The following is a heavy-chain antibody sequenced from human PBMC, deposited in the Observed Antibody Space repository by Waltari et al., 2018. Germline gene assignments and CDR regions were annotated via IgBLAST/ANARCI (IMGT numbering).Heavy chain of an antibody. J-gene: IGHJ4*02. D-gene: IGHD6-13*01. CDR2: INPNSGDT. CDR1: GYTFTGYY. Sequence: QVQLVQSGAEVKKPGASVKVSCKASGYTFTGYYMHWVRQAPGQGLEWMGWINPNSGDTNYAQKFQGRVTMTRDTSISPAYMELSRLRSDDTAVYYCAGAYSSSWFDYLGQGTLVTVSS. CDR3: AGAYSSSWFDY. V-gene: IGHV1-2*02.